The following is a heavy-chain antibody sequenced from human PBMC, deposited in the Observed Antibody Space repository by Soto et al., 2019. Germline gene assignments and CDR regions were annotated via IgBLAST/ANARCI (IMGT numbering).Heavy chain of an antibody. J-gene: IGHJ4*02. D-gene: IGHD3-3*01. CDR2: IYYSGST. Sequence: SETLSLTCTVSGGSISSGGYYWSWIRQHPGKGLEWIGYIYYSGSTYYNPSLKSRVTISVDTSKNQFSLKLGSVTAADTAVYYCARGVVIIKNFDYWGQGTLVTVSS. V-gene: IGHV4-31*03. CDR1: GGSISSGGYY. CDR3: ARGVVIIKNFDY.